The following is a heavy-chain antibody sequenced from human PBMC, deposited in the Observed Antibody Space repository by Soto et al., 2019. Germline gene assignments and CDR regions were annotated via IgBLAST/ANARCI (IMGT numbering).Heavy chain of an antibody. V-gene: IGHV1-69*12. CDR3: ARLPPPYEPRGLRFDY. Sequence: QVQLVQSGAEVKKPGSSVKVSCKASGGTFSSYAISWVRQAPGQGLEWMGGIIPIFGTANYAQKFQGRVTITEDESTSTAYMELSSLRSEDTGVYYRARLPPPYEPRGLRFDYWGQGTLVTVSS. J-gene: IGHJ4*02. CDR1: GGTFSSYA. D-gene: IGHD5-12*01. CDR2: IIPIFGTA.